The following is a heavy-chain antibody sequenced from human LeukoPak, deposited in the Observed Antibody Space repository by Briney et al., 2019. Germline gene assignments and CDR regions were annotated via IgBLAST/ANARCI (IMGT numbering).Heavy chain of an antibody. D-gene: IGHD4-17*01. J-gene: IGHJ4*02. CDR1: GFSFRNYA. CDR3: AKIAPWGAVTTTDGFDY. V-gene: IGHV3-23*01. Sequence: PGGSLRLSCAASGFSFRNYATSWVRQAPGKGLEWVSSISDSGGATYYADSVKGRFTISRDNSRNTLYLQLNSLGADDTAVYYCAKIAPWGAVTTTDGFDYWGQGTLVTVSS. CDR2: ISDSGGAT.